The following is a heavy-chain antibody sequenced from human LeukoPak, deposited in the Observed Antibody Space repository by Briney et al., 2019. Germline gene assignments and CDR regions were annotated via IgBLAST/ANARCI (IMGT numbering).Heavy chain of an antibody. D-gene: IGHD6-13*01. V-gene: IGHV3-48*04. CDR3: ARNTAAAGELY. CDR1: GFTFSSYS. J-gene: IGHJ4*02. Sequence: GGSLRLSCAASGFTFSSYSMNWVRQAPGKGLEWVSYISSSSSTIYYADSVKGRFTISRDNAKNSLYLQMNSLRAEDTAVYYCARNTAAAGELYWGQGTLVTVSS. CDR2: ISSSSSTI.